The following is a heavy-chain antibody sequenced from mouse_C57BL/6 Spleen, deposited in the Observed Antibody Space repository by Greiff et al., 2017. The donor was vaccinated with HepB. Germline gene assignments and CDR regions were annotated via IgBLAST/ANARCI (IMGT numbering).Heavy chain of an antibody. CDR3: ARGITTVVGGRYCDV. CDR2: ISYDGSN. V-gene: IGHV3-6*01. CDR1: GYSITSGYY. J-gene: IGHJ1*03. Sequence: DVQLQESGPGLVKPSQSLSLTCSVTGYSITSGYYWNWIRQFPGNKLEWMGYISYDGSNNYNPSLKNRISITRDTSKNQFFLKLNSVTTEDTATYYCARGITTVVGGRYCDVWGTGTTVTVSS. D-gene: IGHD1-1*01.